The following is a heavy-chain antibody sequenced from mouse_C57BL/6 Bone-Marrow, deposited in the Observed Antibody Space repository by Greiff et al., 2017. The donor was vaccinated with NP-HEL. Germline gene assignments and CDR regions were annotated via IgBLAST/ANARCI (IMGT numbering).Heavy chain of an antibody. V-gene: IGHV1-50*01. CDR2: IDPSDSYT. CDR3: AGGSVAYAMDY. Sequence: QVQLQQPGAELVKPGASVKLSCKASGYTFTSYWMQWVKQRPGQGLEWIGEIDPSDSYTNYNQKFKGKATLTVDTSSSTAYMQLSSLTSEDSAVSYCAGGSVAYAMDYWGQGTSVTVSS. CDR1: GYTFTSYW. J-gene: IGHJ4*01.